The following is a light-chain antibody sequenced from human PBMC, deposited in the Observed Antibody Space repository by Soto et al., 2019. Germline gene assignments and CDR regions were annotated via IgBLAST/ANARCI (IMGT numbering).Light chain of an antibody. J-gene: IGKJ3*01. CDR3: QQYDNWPPLT. Sequence: EVVMTQSPVTLSVSPGERATLSCRASQTVGSNLAWYQQKPGQTPRLLIYGASTRATGIPARFSGSGSGTEFTLSISSLQSEDFAIYYCQQYDNWPPLTFGPGTKVDIK. CDR1: QTVGSN. CDR2: GAS. V-gene: IGKV3-15*01.